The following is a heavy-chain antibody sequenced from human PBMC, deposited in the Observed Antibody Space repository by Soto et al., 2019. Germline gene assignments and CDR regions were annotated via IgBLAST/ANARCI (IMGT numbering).Heavy chain of an antibody. CDR2: ISGSGGTI. J-gene: IGHJ4*02. CDR3: AKAAATSIFDVLTLFDY. V-gene: IGHV3-23*01. D-gene: IGHD3-3*01. Sequence: GGSLRLSCAASGFTFSSYAMNWVRQAPGKGLEWVSTISGSGGTIYYADSVKDRFTISRDNSKNTLHLQMNSLRAEDTAVYYCAKAAATSIFDVLTLFDYWGQGTLVTVSS. CDR1: GFTFSSYA.